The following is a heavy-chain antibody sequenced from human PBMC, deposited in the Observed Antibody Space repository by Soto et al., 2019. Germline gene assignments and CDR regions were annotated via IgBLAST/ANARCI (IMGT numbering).Heavy chain of an antibody. CDR2: ISGGSSRI. V-gene: IGHV3-48*02. D-gene: IGHD5-12*01. Sequence: GSLRLSCAASVFSFSTYDMNWVRQAPGKGLEWVSYISGGSSRIFYADSVKGRFTISRDNAKNSLYLQMNSLRDEDTGVYYCARVIYGGWSTIKDYYYYAMDVWGQGTTVTVSS. CDR1: VFSFSTYD. J-gene: IGHJ6*02. CDR3: ARVIYGGWSTIKDYYYYAMDV.